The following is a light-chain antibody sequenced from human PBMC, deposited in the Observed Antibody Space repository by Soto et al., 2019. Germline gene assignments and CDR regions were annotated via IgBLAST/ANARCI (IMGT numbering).Light chain of an antibody. V-gene: IGKV3-20*01. CDR3: QQYGSSGT. CDR2: GAS. Sequence: EIVLTQSPGTLSRSPGEGATVSCRASQSVSNNYLAWYQQKPGQAPRLLIYGASNRATGIPDRFSGSGSGTDFTLTISRLEPEDFAVYYCQQYGSSGTFGQGTKVDTK. CDR1: QSVSNNY. J-gene: IGKJ1*01.